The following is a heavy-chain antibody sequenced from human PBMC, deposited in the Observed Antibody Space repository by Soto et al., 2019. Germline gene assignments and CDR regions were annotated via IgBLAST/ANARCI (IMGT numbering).Heavy chain of an antibody. J-gene: IGHJ4*02. CDR2: ISGSGGST. CDR1: GFTFSSYA. CDR3: GKVSFNSSSGSFVPREHAY. V-gene: IGHV3-23*01. Sequence: PGGSLRLSCAASGFTFSSYAMSWVRQAPGKGLEWVSAISGSGGSTYYADSVKGRFTISRDNSKNTLYLQMNSLRAEDTAVYYSGKVSFNSSSGSFVPREHAYGGQGPLVPVPS. D-gene: IGHD6-13*01.